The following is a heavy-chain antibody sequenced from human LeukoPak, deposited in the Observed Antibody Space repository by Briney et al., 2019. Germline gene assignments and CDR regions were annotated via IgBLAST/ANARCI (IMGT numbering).Heavy chain of an antibody. D-gene: IGHD7-27*01. V-gene: IGHV1-18*03. J-gene: IGHJ3*02. CDR3: ARAPPLGILGPASAFDI. CDR2: ISAYNGNT. Sequence: ASVKVSCKASGYTFTSYGISWVRQAPGQGLEWMGWISAYNGNTNYAQKLQGRVTMTTDTSTSTAYMELRSLRSEDMAVYYCARAPPLGILGPASAFDIWGQGTMVTVSS. CDR1: GYTFTSYG.